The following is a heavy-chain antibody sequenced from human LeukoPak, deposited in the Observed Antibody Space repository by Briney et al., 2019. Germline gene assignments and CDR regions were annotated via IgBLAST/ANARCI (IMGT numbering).Heavy chain of an antibody. V-gene: IGHV4-4*09. D-gene: IGHD5-12*01. CDR3: ARGVATRFDP. J-gene: IGHJ5*02. CDR2: IYHSGST. Sequence: SETLSLTCTVSGGSISSYYWSWIRQPPGKGLEWIGYIYHSGSTDYNPSLKSRVTISVDTSKSQFSLKLTSVTAADTAVYYCARGVATRFDPWGQGTLVTVSS. CDR1: GGSISSYY.